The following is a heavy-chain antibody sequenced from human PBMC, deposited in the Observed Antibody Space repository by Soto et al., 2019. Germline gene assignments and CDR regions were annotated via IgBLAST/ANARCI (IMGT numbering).Heavy chain of an antibody. CDR3: ARDLISATGFDY. V-gene: IGHV3-7*05. J-gene: IGHJ4*02. CDR1: GFTFSSYW. Sequence: EVHLVESGGGLGQPRGSLRLSCAASGFTFSSYWMSWVRQAPGKGLEWVANIKQDGSEKYYVDSVKGRFTISRDNPKNSLYLQLNSLRAEDTAVYYCARDLISATGFDYWGQGTLVTVSS. D-gene: IGHD3-10*01. CDR2: IKQDGSEK.